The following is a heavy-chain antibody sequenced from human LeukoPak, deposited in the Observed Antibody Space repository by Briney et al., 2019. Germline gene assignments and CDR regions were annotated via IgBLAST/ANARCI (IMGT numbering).Heavy chain of an antibody. V-gene: IGHV3-30*18. CDR3: AKGGGVWGTAGY. J-gene: IGHJ4*02. CDR2: ISYDGSNK. Sequence: PGRSLRLSCAASGLIFSSYGMHWVRQAPGKGLEWVAVISYDGSNKYYADSVKGRFTISRDNSKNTLYLQMSGLRAEDTAVYYCAKGGGVWGTAGYWGQGTLVTVSS. CDR1: GLIFSSYG. D-gene: IGHD3-16*01.